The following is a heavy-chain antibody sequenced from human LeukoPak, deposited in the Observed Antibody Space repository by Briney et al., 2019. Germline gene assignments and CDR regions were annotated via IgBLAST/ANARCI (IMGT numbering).Heavy chain of an antibody. CDR1: GFTLSSYW. J-gene: IGHJ4*01. D-gene: IGHD2-21*02. Sequence: GGSLRLSCAASGFTLSSYWMSWVRQAPGKGLEWVANINRDGSEKYYVDSVKGRFTISRDNAKNSLYLQMNSLRAEDTSVYYCARDRGAYCGGDCYLGFDYWGRGTLVTVSS. CDR2: INRDGSEK. CDR3: ARDRGAYCGGDCYLGFDY. V-gene: IGHV3-7*01.